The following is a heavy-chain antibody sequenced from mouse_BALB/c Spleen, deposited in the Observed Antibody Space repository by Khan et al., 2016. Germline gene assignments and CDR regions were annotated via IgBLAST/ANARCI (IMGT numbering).Heavy chain of an antibody. V-gene: IGHV14-3*02. Sequence: VQLQQSGAELVKPGASVKLSCTASGFNIKDTYMHWVKQRPEQGLEWIGRIDPANGNTKYDPKFQGTATITADTSSHTAYLQLSSLPSEDTAVYYCARSPYDYDVGFAYWGQGTLVTVSA. J-gene: IGHJ3*01. CDR2: IDPANGNT. CDR1: GFNIKDTY. D-gene: IGHD2-4*01. CDR3: ARSPYDYDVGFAY.